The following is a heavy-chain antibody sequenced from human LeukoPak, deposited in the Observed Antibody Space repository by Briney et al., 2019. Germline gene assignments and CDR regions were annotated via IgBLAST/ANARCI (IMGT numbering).Heavy chain of an antibody. CDR2: ISSSSSTI. V-gene: IGHV3-48*02. CDR3: VRDPVPNSSGYYYGFDY. CDR1: GFTFSSYS. Sequence: GSLRLSCAASGFTFSSYSMNWVRQAPGKGLEWVSYISSSSSTIYYADSVKGRFTISRDNAKNSLYLQMNSLRDEDTAVYYCVRDPVPNSSGYYYGFDYWGQGTLVTVSS. D-gene: IGHD3-22*01. J-gene: IGHJ4*02.